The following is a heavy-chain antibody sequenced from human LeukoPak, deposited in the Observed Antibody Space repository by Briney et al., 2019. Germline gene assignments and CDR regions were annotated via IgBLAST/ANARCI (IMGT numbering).Heavy chain of an antibody. Sequence: GGSLRLSCAASGFTFSSYWMNWARQAPGKGLEWVASINHNGNVNYYVDSVKGRFTISRDNAKNSLYLQMSNLRAEDTAVYSCAKGTQGGYDYWGQGTLVTVSS. CDR1: GFTFSSYW. D-gene: IGHD5-12*01. CDR2: INHNGNVN. CDR3: AKGTQGGYDY. J-gene: IGHJ4*02. V-gene: IGHV3-7*03.